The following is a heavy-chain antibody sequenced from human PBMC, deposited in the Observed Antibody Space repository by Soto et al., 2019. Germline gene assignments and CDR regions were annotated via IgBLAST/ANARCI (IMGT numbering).Heavy chain of an antibody. Sequence: GGSLRLSCTASXFTFGDYAMSWFRQAPGKGLEWVGLIRSKAYGGTTECAASVKGRFTISRDDSTSIAYLQMNSLKTEDTAVYYCTRDRLGYYYYYGMDVWGQGTTVTVSS. CDR2: IRSKAYGGTT. V-gene: IGHV3-49*03. CDR1: XFTFGDYA. CDR3: TRDRLGYYYYYGMDV. D-gene: IGHD6-6*01. J-gene: IGHJ6*02.